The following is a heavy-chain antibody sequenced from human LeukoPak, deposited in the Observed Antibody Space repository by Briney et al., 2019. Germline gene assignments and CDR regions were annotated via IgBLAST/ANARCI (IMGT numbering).Heavy chain of an antibody. D-gene: IGHD6-13*01. CDR2: IKQDGSEK. J-gene: IGHJ4*02. V-gene: IGHV3-7*01. Sequence: GGSLRLSCAASGFTFSSYWMSWVRQAPGKGLEWVANIKQDGSEKYYVDSVKGRFTISRDNAKNSLYLQMNSLRAEDTAVYYCARDRSSSWYMGLYYFDYWGQGTLVTVSS. CDR1: GFTFSSYW. CDR3: ARDRSSSWYMGLYYFDY.